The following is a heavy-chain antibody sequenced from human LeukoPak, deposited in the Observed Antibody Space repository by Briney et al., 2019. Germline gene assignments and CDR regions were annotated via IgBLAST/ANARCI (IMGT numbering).Heavy chain of an antibody. J-gene: IGHJ4*02. Sequence: SETLSLTCTVSGGSISSSSYYWGWIRQPPGKGLEWIGSIYYSGSTYYNPSLKSRVTISVDTSKNQFSLKLSSVTDADTAVYYCAGPSTVTKFKDYFDYWGQGTLVTVSS. CDR3: AGPSTVTKFKDYFDY. CDR2: IYYSGST. V-gene: IGHV4-39*01. D-gene: IGHD4-17*01. CDR1: GGSISSSSYY.